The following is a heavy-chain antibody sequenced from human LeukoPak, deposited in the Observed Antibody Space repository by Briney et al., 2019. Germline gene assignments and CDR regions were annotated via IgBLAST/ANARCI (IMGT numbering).Heavy chain of an antibody. V-gene: IGHV3-21*01. J-gene: IGHJ4*02. D-gene: IGHD4-23*01. Sequence: GGSLRLSCAASGFAFSRYSMNWVRQAPGKGLEWVSSISSSSSYIYYADSVKGRFTISRDNAKNSLYLQMNSLRAEDTAVYYCTREQDREASPTVVGDYWGQGTLVTVSS. CDR3: TREQDREASPTVVGDY. CDR1: GFAFSRYS. CDR2: ISSSSSYI.